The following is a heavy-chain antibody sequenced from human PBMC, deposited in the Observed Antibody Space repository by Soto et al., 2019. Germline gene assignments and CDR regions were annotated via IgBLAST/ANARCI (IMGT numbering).Heavy chain of an antibody. CDR2: IWYDGSNK. CDR1: GFTFSSYG. V-gene: IGHV3-33*06. J-gene: IGHJ6*02. CDR3: AKDLTDIVLMVYARVTSYYYYGIDV. D-gene: IGHD2-8*01. Sequence: GGSLRLSCAASGFTFSSYGMHWVRQAPGKGLEWVAVIWYDGSNKYYADSVKGRFTISRDNSKNTLYLQMNSLRADDTAVYYCAKDLTDIVLMVYARVTSYYYYGIDVWGQGTTVTVS.